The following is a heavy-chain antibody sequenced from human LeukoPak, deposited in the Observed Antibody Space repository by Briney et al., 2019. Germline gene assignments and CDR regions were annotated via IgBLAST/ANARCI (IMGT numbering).Heavy chain of an antibody. V-gene: IGHV4-4*07. CDR1: GGSISSYY. D-gene: IGHD2-15*01. CDR2: IYPREST. CDR3: ARGEVGYCTGGSCYGYYYYGLDV. Sequence: SETLSLTCTVSGGSISSYYWSWVRQPAGKGLEWIGRIYPRESTTYNPSPKSRDTMPVDTSKNQLSLNLNSVTAADTAVYYCARGEVGYCTGGSCYGYYYYGLDVWGQGTTVTVSS. J-gene: IGHJ6*02.